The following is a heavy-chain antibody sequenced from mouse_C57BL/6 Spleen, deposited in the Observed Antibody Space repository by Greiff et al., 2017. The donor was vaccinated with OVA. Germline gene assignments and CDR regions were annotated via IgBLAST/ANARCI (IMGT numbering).Heavy chain of an antibody. CDR3: AREYYGSSGAY. D-gene: IGHD1-1*01. V-gene: IGHV1-64*01. Sequence: VQLQQSGAELVKPGASVKLSCKASGYTFTSYWMHWVKQRPGQGLEWIGMIHPNSGSTNYNEKFKSKATLTVDKSSSTAYMQLSSLTSEDSAVYYCAREYYGSSGAYWGQGTLVTVSA. CDR2: IHPNSGST. J-gene: IGHJ3*01. CDR1: GYTFTSYW.